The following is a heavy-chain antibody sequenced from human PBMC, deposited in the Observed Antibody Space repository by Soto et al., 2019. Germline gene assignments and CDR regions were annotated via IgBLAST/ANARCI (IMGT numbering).Heavy chain of an antibody. CDR2: INEDSTYI. CDR1: GFAFNTYC. J-gene: IGHJ6*03. D-gene: IGHD3-9*01. Sequence: EVQLVESGGGLVKPGGSLRLSCTASGFAFNTYCINLVRQAPGKGLEWVSSINEDSTYIYYADSLRGRITISRDNAKDSLFLQMNSLRPDDTAVYYCVRDLGRYFRSGYMDLWGDGATVTVSS. CDR3: VRDLGRYFRSGYMDL. V-gene: IGHV3-21*02.